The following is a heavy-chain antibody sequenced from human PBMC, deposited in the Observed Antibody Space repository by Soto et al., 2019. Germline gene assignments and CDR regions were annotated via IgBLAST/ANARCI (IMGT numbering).Heavy chain of an antibody. V-gene: IGHV4-4*02. Sequence: SETLSLTCAVSRGSISSSNWWSWVRQPPGKGLEWIGEIYHSGSTNYNPSLKSRVTISLGKSKNQFSLKLSSVTAADTAVYYCVARRPPTYYFDYCGQGTLVTVSS. CDR1: RGSISSSNW. CDR3: VARRPPTYYFDY. CDR2: IYHSGST. J-gene: IGHJ4*02. D-gene: IGHD6-6*01.